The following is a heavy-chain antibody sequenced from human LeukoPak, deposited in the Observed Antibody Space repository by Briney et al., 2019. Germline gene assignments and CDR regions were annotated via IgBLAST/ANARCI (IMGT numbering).Heavy chain of an antibody. CDR1: GGTFSSYA. CDR2: IIPIFGTV. D-gene: IGHD2-21*02. Sequence: ASVKVSCKASGGTFSSYAISWVRQAPGQGLEWMGGIIPIFGTVNYAQKFQGRVTITADESTSTAYMELSSLRSEDTAVYYCARDIMHYGDPDAFDIWGQGTMVTVSS. V-gene: IGHV1-69*01. J-gene: IGHJ3*02. CDR3: ARDIMHYGDPDAFDI.